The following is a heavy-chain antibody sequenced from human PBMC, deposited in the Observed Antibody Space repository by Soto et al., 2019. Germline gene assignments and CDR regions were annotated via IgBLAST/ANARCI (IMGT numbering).Heavy chain of an antibody. J-gene: IGHJ5*02. V-gene: IGHV1-18*01. CDR2: VSAYNGNT. CDR1: GYTFTSFG. CDR3: ARARRYSSGWYSPYNWFDP. D-gene: IGHD6-19*01. Sequence: ASVKVSCKASGYTFTSFGINWVRQAPGQGLEWMGWVSAYNGNTNYAQKFQGRVTITADESTSTAYMELSSLRSEDTAVYYCARARRYSSGWYSPYNWFDPWGQGTLVTVSS.